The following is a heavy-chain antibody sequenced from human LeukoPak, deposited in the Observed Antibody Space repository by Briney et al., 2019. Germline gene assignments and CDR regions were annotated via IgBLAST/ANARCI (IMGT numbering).Heavy chain of an antibody. CDR3: ARVRYSSGGTTYFALDV. D-gene: IGHD6-19*01. Sequence: PSETLSLTCIVSGGSISSRSYYWDWIRQPPGKGLEWIGNLFDSGNTHYNPSLRSRLTMSVDTSKNQFSLQLNSVTPEDTAVYYCARVRYSSGGTTYFALDVWGQGTTVTVSS. V-gene: IGHV4-39*01. CDR1: GGSISSRSYY. J-gene: IGHJ6*02. CDR2: LFDSGNT.